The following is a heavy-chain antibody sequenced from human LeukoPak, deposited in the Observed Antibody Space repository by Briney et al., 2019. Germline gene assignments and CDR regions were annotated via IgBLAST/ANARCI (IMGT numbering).Heavy chain of an antibody. CDR3: AREDGYRYES. Sequence: ASVKVSCKASGYTFTDYYIHRVRQGPGQGLEWMGWINPNSGGTNYAQKFQGRVTMTRDTSISTACMELSGLRSDDTAVYYCAREDGYRYESWGQGALVTVSS. CDR1: GYTFTDYY. V-gene: IGHV1-2*02. D-gene: IGHD5-18*01. CDR2: INPNSGGT. J-gene: IGHJ5*02.